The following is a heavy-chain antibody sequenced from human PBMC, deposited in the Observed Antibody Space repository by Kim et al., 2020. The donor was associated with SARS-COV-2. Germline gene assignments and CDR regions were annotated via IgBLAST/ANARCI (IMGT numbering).Heavy chain of an antibody. Sequence: GGSLRLSCAASGFTFSDYYMSWIRQAPGKGLEWVSYISSSGSTIYYADSVKGRFTISRDNAKNSLYLQMNSLRAEDTAVYYCARDTRPYYYGSGSRNYYYGMDVWGQGTTVTVSS. CDR1: GFTFSDYY. CDR2: ISSSGSTI. D-gene: IGHD3-10*01. V-gene: IGHV3-11*01. CDR3: ARDTRPYYYGSGSRNYYYGMDV. J-gene: IGHJ6*02.